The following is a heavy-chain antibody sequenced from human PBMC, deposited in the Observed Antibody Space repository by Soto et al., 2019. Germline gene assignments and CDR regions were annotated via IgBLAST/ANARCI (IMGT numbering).Heavy chain of an antibody. CDR3: ARDIRIFGVVTDYYYYGMDV. CDR1: GFTFSSYS. D-gene: IGHD3-3*02. Sequence: GSLRLSCAASGFTFSSYSMNWVRQAPGKGLEWVSSISSSSSYIYYADSVKGRFTISRDNAKNSLYLQMNSLRAEDTAVYYCARDIRIFGVVTDYYYYGMDVWGQGTTVTVSS. V-gene: IGHV3-21*01. J-gene: IGHJ6*02. CDR2: ISSSSSYI.